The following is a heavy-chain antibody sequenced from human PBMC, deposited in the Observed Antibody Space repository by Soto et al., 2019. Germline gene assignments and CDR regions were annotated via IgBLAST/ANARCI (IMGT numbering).Heavy chain of an antibody. D-gene: IGHD2-2*01. CDR2: IIPISETT. CDR1: GGTFSSYA. Sequence: QVQLVQSGAEVKKPGSSVKVSCKASGGTFSSYAISWVRQAPGQGLEWMGGIIPISETTNYAQKFQGRVTITADEHKNTAYMELSSLRSEDTAVYYCARSQGSSTSLEIYYYYYYGMDVWGQGTTVTVSS. V-gene: IGHV1-69*01. CDR3: ARSQGSSTSLEIYYYYYYGMDV. J-gene: IGHJ6*02.